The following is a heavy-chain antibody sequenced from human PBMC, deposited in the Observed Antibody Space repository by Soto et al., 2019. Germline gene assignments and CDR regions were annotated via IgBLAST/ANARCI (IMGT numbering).Heavy chain of an antibody. J-gene: IGHJ4*02. CDR1: GDSVNSATYY. Sequence: QVQLQESGPGLVKPSETLSLTCTVSGDSVNSATYYWSWIRQPPGKGLEWIGYIYYSGTTKYSPSLKSPVTISLATSKNQFSLNLSSVTAADTAIYYCARAKTTMIIRENFWGQGTLVTVSS. V-gene: IGHV4-61*01. CDR3: ARAKTTMIIRENF. D-gene: IGHD3-22*01. CDR2: IYYSGTT.